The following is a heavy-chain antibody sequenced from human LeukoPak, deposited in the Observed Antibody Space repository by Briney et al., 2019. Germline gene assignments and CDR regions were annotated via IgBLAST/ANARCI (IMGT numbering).Heavy chain of an antibody. CDR2: IYYSGST. Sequence: SETLSLTCTVSGGSISSSSYYWGWIRQPPGKGLEWIGSIYYSGSTYYNPSLKSRVTISVDTSKNQFSLKLSSVTAADTAVYYCARCIAAARFDPWGQGTLVTVSS. CDR1: GGSISSSSYY. D-gene: IGHD6-13*01. J-gene: IGHJ5*02. V-gene: IGHV4-39*01. CDR3: ARCIAAARFDP.